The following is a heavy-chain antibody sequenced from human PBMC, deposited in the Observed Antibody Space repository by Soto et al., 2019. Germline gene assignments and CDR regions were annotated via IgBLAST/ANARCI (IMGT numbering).Heavy chain of an antibody. V-gene: IGHV1-18*01. CDR2: ISAYNGNT. CDR1: GYTFTSYG. CDR3: ARTYYYDSSGYYRDYYFDY. Sequence: QVQLVQSGAEVKKPGASVKVSCKASGYTFTSYGISWVRQAPGQGLEWMGWISAYNGNTNYAQQLQGRVTMTTDTSTSTAYMELSSLRSDDTAVYYCARTYYYDSSGYYRDYYFDYWGQGTLVTVSS. J-gene: IGHJ4*02. D-gene: IGHD3-22*01.